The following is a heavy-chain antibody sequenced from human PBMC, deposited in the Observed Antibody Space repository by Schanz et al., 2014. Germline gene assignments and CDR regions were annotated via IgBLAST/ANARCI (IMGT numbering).Heavy chain of an antibody. V-gene: IGHV3-33*06. CDR3: AKGPYYYYYMDV. J-gene: IGHJ6*03. CDR1: GFNFGSHG. CDR2: IWSDGTNE. Sequence: VQLLESGGGLVQPGGSLRLSCAASGFNFGSHGMHWVRQAPGKGLEWVAVIWSDGTNEYYADSVKGRFTISGDSSKYTVYLQMNSLRADDTAVYYCAKGPYYYYYMDVWGNGTTVTVSS.